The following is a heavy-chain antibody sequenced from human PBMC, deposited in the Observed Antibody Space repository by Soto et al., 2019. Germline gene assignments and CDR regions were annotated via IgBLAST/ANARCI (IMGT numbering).Heavy chain of an antibody. CDR1: GFTVSSNY. J-gene: IGHJ3*02. D-gene: IGHD3-22*01. CDR3: ARNYDSTAGGAFDI. CDR2: IYNDGST. Sequence: EVQLVESGGGLIQPGGSLRLSCAASGFTVSSNYMSWVRQAPGKGLEWVSVIYNDGSTYYADSVKGRFTISRDISMNTLYLQMHSLRAEDTAVYYCARNYDSTAGGAFDIWGQGTMVTVSS. V-gene: IGHV3-53*01.